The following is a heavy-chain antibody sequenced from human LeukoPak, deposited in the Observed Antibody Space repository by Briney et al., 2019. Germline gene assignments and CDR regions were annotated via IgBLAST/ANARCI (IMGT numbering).Heavy chain of an antibody. CDR2: INHSGST. CDR1: GGSFSGYY. J-gene: IGHJ6*03. CDR3: ARIVKYQLLWVGYYYYYMDV. V-gene: IGHV4-34*01. D-gene: IGHD2-2*01. Sequence: SETLSLTCAVYGGSFSGYYWGWIRQPPGKGLEWIGEINHSGSTNYNPSLKSRVTISVDTSKNQFSLKLSSVTAADTAVYYCARIVKYQLLWVGYYYYYMDVWGKGTTVTVSS.